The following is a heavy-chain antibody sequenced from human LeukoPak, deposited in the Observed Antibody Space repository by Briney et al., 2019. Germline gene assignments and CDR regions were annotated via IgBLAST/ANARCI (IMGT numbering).Heavy chain of an antibody. CDR3: ARLRYSGSYSPEFDP. CDR2: IYPDDSDT. CDR1: GYSFTNYW. V-gene: IGHV5-51*01. D-gene: IGHD1-26*01. Sequence: GESLKISCKGSGYSFTNYWIGWVRQMPGKGLEWMGIIYPDDSDTRYSPSFEDQVTISVDKSISTAYLQWSSLKASDTAMYYCARLRYSGSYSPEFDPWGQGTLVTVSS. J-gene: IGHJ5*02.